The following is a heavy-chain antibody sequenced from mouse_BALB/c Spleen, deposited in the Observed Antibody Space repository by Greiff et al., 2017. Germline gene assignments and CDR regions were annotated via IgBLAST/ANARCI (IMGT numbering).Heavy chain of an antibody. CDR3: ARGYGNYVDWYFDV. V-gene: IGHV1-9*01. CDR2: ILPGSGST. D-gene: IGHD2-1*01. Sequence: VQLQQSGAELMKPGASVKISCKATGYTFSSYWIEWVKQSPGHGLEWIGEILPGSGSTNYNEKFKGKATFTADTSSNTAYMQLSSLTSEDSAVYYGARGYGNYVDWYFDVWGAGTTVTVSS. J-gene: IGHJ1*01. CDR1: GYTFSSYW.